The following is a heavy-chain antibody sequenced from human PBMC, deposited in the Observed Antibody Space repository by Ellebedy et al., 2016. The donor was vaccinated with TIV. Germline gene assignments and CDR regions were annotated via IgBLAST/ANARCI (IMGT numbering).Heavy chain of an antibody. J-gene: IGHJ6*02. Sequence: GESLKISCAASGFTISSYWMNWVRQAPGKGLEWVANIKQDGSEKNYVDSVKGRFTISRDNAKNSLYLQMNSLRVEDTAVYYCARLGYSGYRPFDVWGQGTTVTVSS. D-gene: IGHD5-12*01. V-gene: IGHV3-7*01. CDR3: ARLGYSGYRPFDV. CDR2: IKQDGSEK. CDR1: GFTISSYW.